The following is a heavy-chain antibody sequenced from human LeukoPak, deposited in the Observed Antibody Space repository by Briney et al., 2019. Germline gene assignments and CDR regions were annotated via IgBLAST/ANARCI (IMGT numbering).Heavy chain of an antibody. J-gene: IGHJ6*04. V-gene: IGHV1-69*13. CDR2: IIPIFGTA. Sequence: VASVKVSCKASGGTFSSYAISWVRQAPGQGLEWMGGIIPIFGTANYAQKFQGRVTITADESTSTAYMELSSLRSEDTAVYYCARGLKGHYGLGSYWGYYYGMDVWGKGTTVTVSS. CDR3: ARGLKGHYGLGSYWGYYYGMDV. CDR1: GGTFSSYA. D-gene: IGHD3-10*01.